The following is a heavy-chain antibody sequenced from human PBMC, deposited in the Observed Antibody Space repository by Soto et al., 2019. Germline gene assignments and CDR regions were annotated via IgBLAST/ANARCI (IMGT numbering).Heavy chain of an antibody. CDR3: AKDLSIAVGVCN. CDR2: IDGSGTTI. J-gene: IGHJ4*02. D-gene: IGHD6-19*01. V-gene: IGHV3-48*02. Sequence: PGGSLRLSCAVSGFAFRSYTMNWVRQAPGKGLEWLSYIDGSGTTIYYADSVKGRFTISRDNAKNSVYLQMNSLTDEDSAVYYCAKDLSIAVGVCNWGQGTPVTVSS. CDR1: GFAFRSYT.